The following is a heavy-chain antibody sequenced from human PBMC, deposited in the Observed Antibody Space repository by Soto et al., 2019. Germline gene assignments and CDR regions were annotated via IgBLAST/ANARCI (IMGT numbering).Heavy chain of an antibody. J-gene: IGHJ4*02. Sequence: ASVKVSCKASGYTFIDYGINWVRQADGQGLEWMGWMNPNTGKTAYAQKFQGRLTLTRATSISTAYMDLSSLTSEDTAVYFCARGFSIYSDHGAQGTLVTVSS. V-gene: IGHV1-8*01. CDR1: GYTFIDYG. CDR3: ARGFSIYSDH. CDR2: MNPNTGKT. D-gene: IGHD3-3*02.